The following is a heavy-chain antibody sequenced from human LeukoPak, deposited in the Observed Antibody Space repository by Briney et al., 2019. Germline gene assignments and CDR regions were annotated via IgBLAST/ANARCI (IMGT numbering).Heavy chain of an antibody. Sequence: PGGSLRLSCAASGFTFSNAWMSWVRQAPGKGLEWVGRIKSKTDGGTTDYAAPVKGRFTISRDDSKNTLYLQMNSLKTEDTAVYYCTTDLDIVVVPAAIGSGYWGQGTLATVSS. CDR3: TTDLDIVVVPAAIGSGY. CDR1: GFTFSNAW. D-gene: IGHD2-2*03. J-gene: IGHJ4*02. CDR2: IKSKTDGGTT. V-gene: IGHV3-15*01.